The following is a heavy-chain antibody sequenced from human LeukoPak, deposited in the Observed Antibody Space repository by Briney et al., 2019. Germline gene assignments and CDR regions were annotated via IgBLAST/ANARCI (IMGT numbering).Heavy chain of an antibody. V-gene: IGHV3-30*18. J-gene: IGHJ6*02. D-gene: IGHD3-10*01. CDR3: AKSPGVITMVRGVISHYYYGMDV. Sequence: GGSLRLSCAASGFTFSSYGMHWVRQAPGKGLEWVAVISYDGSNKLYADSVKGRFTISRDISKNTVYLQMNSLRAEDTAVYYCAKSPGVITMVRGVISHYYYGMDVWGQGTTVTVSS. CDR2: ISYDGSNK. CDR1: GFTFSSYG.